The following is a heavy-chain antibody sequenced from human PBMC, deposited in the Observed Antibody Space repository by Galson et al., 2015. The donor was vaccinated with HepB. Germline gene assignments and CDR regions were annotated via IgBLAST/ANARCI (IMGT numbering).Heavy chain of an antibody. CDR3: AKDRRQSSTATLLQNWGYYYYMDV. D-gene: IGHD7-27*01. Sequence: SLRLSCAASGFTFSSYGMHWVRQAPGKGLEWVAVISDDGSNKYYADSVKGRFTISRDNSKNTLYLQMNSLRAEDTAVYYCAKDRRQSSTATLLQNWGYYYYMDVWGKGTTVTVSS. CDR1: GFTFSSYG. CDR2: ISDDGSNK. V-gene: IGHV3-30*18. J-gene: IGHJ6*03.